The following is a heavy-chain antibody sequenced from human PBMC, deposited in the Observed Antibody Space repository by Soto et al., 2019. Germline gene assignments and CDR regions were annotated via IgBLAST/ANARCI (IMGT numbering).Heavy chain of an antibody. CDR1: GFSLSTSGVG. CDR2: IYWNDDK. J-gene: IGHJ4*02. Sequence: QITLKESGPTLVKPTQTLTLTCTFSGFSLSTSGVGVGWIRQPPGKALEWLALIYWNDDKRYSPSLKSRLTITKDTSKNQVVLTMTNMDPVDTATYYCAHCFLLLWFGEIDYWGQGTLVTVSS. D-gene: IGHD3-10*01. CDR3: AHCFLLLWFGEIDY. V-gene: IGHV2-5*01.